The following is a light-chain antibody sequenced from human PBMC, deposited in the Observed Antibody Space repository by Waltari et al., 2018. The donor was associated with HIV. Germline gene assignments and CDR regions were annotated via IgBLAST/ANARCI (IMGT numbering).Light chain of an antibody. J-gene: IGLJ3*02. CDR1: SVRSYY. CDR2: GEN. Sequence: SSELAQDPAVSVALGQTVRITCQGESVRSYYASWYQQKPGQAPVLVVYGENNRPSGIPDRFSGSSSGNTASLTIAGAQAEDEADYYCNSRDSSGHWFFGGGTKVTVL. V-gene: IGLV3-19*01. CDR3: NSRDSSGHWF.